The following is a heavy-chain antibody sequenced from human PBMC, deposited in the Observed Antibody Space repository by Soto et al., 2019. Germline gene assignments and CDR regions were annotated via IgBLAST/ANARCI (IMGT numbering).Heavy chain of an antibody. V-gene: IGHV3-30*18. CDR2: ISYDGGNK. D-gene: IGHD6-6*01. CDR1: GFTFSSYG. J-gene: IGHJ6*02. CDR3: ANIAARFYYYYGMDV. Sequence: GGSLRLSCAASGFTFSSYGMHWVRQAPGKGLEWVAVISYDGGNKYYADSVKGRFTISRDNSKNTLYLQMNSLRAEDTAVYYCANIAARFYYYYGMDVWGQGTTVTVSS.